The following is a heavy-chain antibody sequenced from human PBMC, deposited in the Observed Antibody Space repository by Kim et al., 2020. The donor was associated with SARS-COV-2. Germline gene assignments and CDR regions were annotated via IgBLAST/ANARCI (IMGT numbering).Heavy chain of an antibody. CDR1: GYTFTGYY. D-gene: IGHD5-18*01. CDR2: INPNSGGT. Sequence: ASVKVSCKASGYTFTGYYMHWVRQAPGQGLEWMGRINPNSGGTNYAQKFQGRVTMTRDTSISTAYMELSRLRSDDTAVYYCASFWDTAMVFGLGGPDPGPDYWGQGTLVTVSS. V-gene: IGHV1-2*06. J-gene: IGHJ4*02. CDR3: ASFWDTAMVFGLGGPDPGPDY.